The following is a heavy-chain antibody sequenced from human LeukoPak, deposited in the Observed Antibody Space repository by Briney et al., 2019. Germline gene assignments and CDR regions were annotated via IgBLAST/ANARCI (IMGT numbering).Heavy chain of an antibody. D-gene: IGHD6-13*01. Sequence: PGGSLRLSCAASGFTFSSYAMHWVRQAPGKGLEWVAVISYDGSNKYYADSVKGRFTISRDNSKNTLYLQMNSLRAEDTAVYYCARGVSRYSSGWYGDYYYYMDVWGKGTTVTVSS. CDR1: GFTFSSYA. J-gene: IGHJ6*03. V-gene: IGHV3-30-3*01. CDR3: ARGVSRYSSGWYGDYYYYMDV. CDR2: ISYDGSNK.